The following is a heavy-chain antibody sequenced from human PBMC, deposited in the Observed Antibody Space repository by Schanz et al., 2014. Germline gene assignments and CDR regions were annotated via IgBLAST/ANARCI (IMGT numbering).Heavy chain of an antibody. V-gene: IGHV3-21*06. Sequence: EVQLLESGGGLVQPGGSLRLSCVASGFTFFGSFAMSWVRQAPGKGLEWVSSISSSGSSIYYADSVKGRFTISRDNANNSLFLRMNSLRAEDTAVYYCAKDHAGSDILTALGNWGQGTLVTVSS. CDR3: AKDHAGSDILTALGN. CDR1: GFTFFGSFA. CDR2: ISSSGSSI. J-gene: IGHJ4*02. D-gene: IGHD3-9*01.